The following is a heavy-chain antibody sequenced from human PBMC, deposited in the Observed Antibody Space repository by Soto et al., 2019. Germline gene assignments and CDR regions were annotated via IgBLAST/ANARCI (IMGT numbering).Heavy chain of an antibody. Sequence: GGSLRLSCAASGFTFTRYSMNWVRQAPGKGLEWVSSISSTTNYIYYGDSMKGRFTISRDNAKNSLYLEMNSLRAENTAVYYCARESEDLTSNFDYWGQGTLVTVSS. V-gene: IGHV3-21*06. CDR2: ISSTTNYI. CDR3: ARESEDLTSNFDY. J-gene: IGHJ4*02. CDR1: GFTFTRYS.